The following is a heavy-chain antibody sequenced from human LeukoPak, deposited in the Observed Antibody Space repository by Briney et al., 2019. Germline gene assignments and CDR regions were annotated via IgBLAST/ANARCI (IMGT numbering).Heavy chain of an antibody. CDR3: TRGVEPLAANTLAY. Sequence: PGGSLRLSCAASGFTVITNDMTWVRQAPGKGLESVSVLYSDGNTKYADSVQGRFTISTDNSKNPLSLSLKSLSPYHPAVRSCTRGVEPLAANTLAYWGQGTLVTVSS. D-gene: IGHD1-14*01. J-gene: IGHJ4*02. V-gene: IGHV3-53*01. CDR2: LYSDGNT. CDR1: GFTVITND.